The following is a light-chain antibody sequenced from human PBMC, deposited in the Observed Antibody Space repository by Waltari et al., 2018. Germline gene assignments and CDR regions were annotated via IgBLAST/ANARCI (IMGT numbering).Light chain of an antibody. V-gene: IGKV3-11*01. Sequence: IVFTQSPATLSLFPGERDTLSCRATQRVRRYLAWYQQKPGQAPRLLIYDTSYRATGVPVRFSGSGSGTDYTLTISSLEPEDFAVYYCQHRSVWPLTFGGGTKVEMK. CDR3: QHRSVWPLT. J-gene: IGKJ4*01. CDR1: QRVRRY. CDR2: DTS.